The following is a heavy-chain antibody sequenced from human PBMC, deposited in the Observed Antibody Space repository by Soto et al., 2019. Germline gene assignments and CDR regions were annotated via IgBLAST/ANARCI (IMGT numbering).Heavy chain of an antibody. Sequence: GGSLRLSCAASGFTFSSYGMHWVRQAPGKGLEWVAVISYDGSNKYYADSVKGRFTISRDNSKNTLYLQRNSLRAEDTAVYYCAREWGGSDYWGQGTLVTVSS. J-gene: IGHJ4*02. CDR3: AREWGGSDY. CDR1: GFTFSSYG. V-gene: IGHV3-30*03. CDR2: ISYDGSNK. D-gene: IGHD3-16*01.